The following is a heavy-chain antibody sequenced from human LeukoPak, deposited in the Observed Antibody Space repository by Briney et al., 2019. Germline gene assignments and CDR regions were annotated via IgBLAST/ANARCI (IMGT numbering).Heavy chain of an antibody. J-gene: IGHJ3*02. D-gene: IGHD3-10*02. Sequence: GGSLRLSCAASGFTFDNYAMNWVRQAPGKGLEWVSYISGGGAKRHYSDSVKGRFTISRDNPKNTLYLQINNQRAEDTAMYYCAKCSAGYYNDAFDIWGRGTMVTVSS. CDR1: GFTFDNYA. CDR3: AKCSAGYYNDAFDI. CDR2: ISGGGAKR. V-gene: IGHV3-23*01.